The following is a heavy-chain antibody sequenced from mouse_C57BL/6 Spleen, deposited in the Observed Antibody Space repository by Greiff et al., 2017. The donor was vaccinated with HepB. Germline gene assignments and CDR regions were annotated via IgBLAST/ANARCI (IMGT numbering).Heavy chain of an antibody. CDR1: GFTFSDYG. CDR2: ISSGSSTI. V-gene: IGHV5-17*01. D-gene: IGHD1-1*01. CDR3: ARRMVITTVVAPYYAMDY. Sequence: EVQVVESGGGLVKPGGSLKLSCAASGFTFSDYGMHWVRQAPEKGLEWVAYISSGSSTIYYADTVKGRFTISRDNAKNTLFLQMTSLRSEDTAMYYCARRMVITTVVAPYYAMDYWGQGTSVTVSS. J-gene: IGHJ4*01.